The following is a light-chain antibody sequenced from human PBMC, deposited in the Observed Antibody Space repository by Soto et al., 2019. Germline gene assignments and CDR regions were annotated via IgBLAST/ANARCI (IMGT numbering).Light chain of an antibody. CDR1: STNIGAGYG. J-gene: IGLJ3*02. CDR2: GNN. Sequence: QSVLTQPPSVSGAPGQRVSISCTGSSTNIGAGYGVHWYQQRPGTAPKILIYGNNNRPSGVPDRFSGSKSGTSASLAITGLQAEDEATYYCQSYDSGLPWVFGGGTKLTVL. CDR3: QSYDSGLPWV. V-gene: IGLV1-40*01.